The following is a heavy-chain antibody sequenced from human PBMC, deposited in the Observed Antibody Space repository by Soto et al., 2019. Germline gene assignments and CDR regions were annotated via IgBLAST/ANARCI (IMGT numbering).Heavy chain of an antibody. Sequence: GGSLRLSCAASGFTFSSYAMSWVRQAPGKGLEWVSAISGSGGSTYYADSVKGRFTISRDNSKNTLYLQMNSLRAEDTAVYYCAKDRAPISFGVEYYGMDVWGQGTTVTVSS. J-gene: IGHJ6*02. V-gene: IGHV3-23*01. CDR3: AKDRAPISFGVEYYGMDV. D-gene: IGHD3-3*01. CDR1: GFTFSSYA. CDR2: ISGSGGST.